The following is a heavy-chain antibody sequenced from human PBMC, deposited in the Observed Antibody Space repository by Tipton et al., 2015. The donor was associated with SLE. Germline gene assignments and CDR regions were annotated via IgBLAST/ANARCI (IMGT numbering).Heavy chain of an antibody. CDR1: GGSISSYY. Sequence: TLSLTCTVSGGSISSYYWSWIRQPPGKGLEWIGYIYYSGSTNYDPSLKSRVTISVDTSKNQFSLKLSSVTAADTAVYYCARVAGIIDYYYYYYMDVWGKGTTVTVSS. J-gene: IGHJ6*03. CDR3: ARVAGIIDYYYYYYMDV. CDR2: IYYSGST. D-gene: IGHD6-19*01. V-gene: IGHV4-59*12.